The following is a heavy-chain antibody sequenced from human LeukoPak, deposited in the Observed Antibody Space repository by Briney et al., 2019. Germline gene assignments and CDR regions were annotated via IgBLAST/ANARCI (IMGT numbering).Heavy chain of an antibody. CDR1: GFTFSSYG. Sequence: PGRSLRLSCAASGFTFSSYGMHWVRQAPGKGLEWVSAISGSGGSTYYADSVKGRFTISRDDSKNTLYLQMNSLRAEDTAVYYCATIRWDFDYWGQGTLVTVSS. J-gene: IGHJ4*02. D-gene: IGHD5-24*01. CDR3: ATIRWDFDY. CDR2: ISGSGGST. V-gene: IGHV3-23*01.